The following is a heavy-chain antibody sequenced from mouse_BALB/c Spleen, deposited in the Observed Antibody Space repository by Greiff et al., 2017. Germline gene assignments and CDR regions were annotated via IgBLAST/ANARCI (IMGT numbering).Heavy chain of an antibody. CDR1: GYTFTSYV. Sequence: QVQLQQSGPELVKPGASVKMSCKASGYTFTSYVMHWVKQKPGQGLEWIGYINPSTGYTEYNQKFKDKATLTADKSSSTAYMQLKSLTSEDSAVYYCERFAVVVPDCYAMDYWGQGTSVTVSS. D-gene: IGHD1-1*01. V-gene: IGHV1-7*01. J-gene: IGHJ4*01. CDR3: ERFAVVVPDCYAMDY. CDR2: INPSTGYT.